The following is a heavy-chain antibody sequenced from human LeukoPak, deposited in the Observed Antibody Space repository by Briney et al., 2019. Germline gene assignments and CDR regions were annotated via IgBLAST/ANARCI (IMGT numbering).Heavy chain of an antibody. D-gene: IGHD6-13*01. V-gene: IGHV4-34*01. CDR3: AGSPGYSRSYYYYYYMDV. Sequence: PSETLSLTCAVYGGPFSGYYWSWIRQPPGKGLEWIGEINHSGSTNYNPSLKSRVTISVDTSKNQFSLKLSSVTAADTAVYYCAGSPGYSRSYYYYYYMDVWGKGTTVTVSS. CDR2: INHSGST. CDR1: GGPFSGYY. J-gene: IGHJ6*03.